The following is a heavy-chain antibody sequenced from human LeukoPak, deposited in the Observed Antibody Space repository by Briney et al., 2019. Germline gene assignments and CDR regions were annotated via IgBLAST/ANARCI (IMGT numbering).Heavy chain of an antibody. CDR1: GDSISSGNYY. CDR3: ARDPDTNDGVD. Sequence: PSQTLSLTCTVSGDSISSGNYYWTWIRQPAGKGLEWIGSIHHSGSTDYNPSLKSRVTISLDTSKNQFSLRLTSVTAADTAVYYCARDPDTNDGVDWGQGTLVTVSS. V-gene: IGHV4-61*02. CDR2: IHHSGST. D-gene: IGHD3-10*01. J-gene: IGHJ4*02.